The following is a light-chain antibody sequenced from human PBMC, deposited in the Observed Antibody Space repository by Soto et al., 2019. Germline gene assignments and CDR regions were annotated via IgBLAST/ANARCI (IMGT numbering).Light chain of an antibody. CDR2: EVS. V-gene: IGLV2-14*01. CDR3: TSYTSSTTWV. CDR1: SSDVGRYNY. Sequence: QSALTQPASVSGSPGQSITISCTGTSSDVGRYNYVSWYQQHPGKAPKLMIYEVSNRPSGVSNRFSASKSGNTASLTISGLQAEDEADYHCTSYTSSTTWVFGGGTKLTVL. J-gene: IGLJ3*02.